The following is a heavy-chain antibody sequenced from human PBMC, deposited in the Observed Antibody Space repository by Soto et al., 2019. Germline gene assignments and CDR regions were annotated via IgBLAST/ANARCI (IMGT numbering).Heavy chain of an antibody. CDR2: VNPILSMS. CDR3: ASRYGSGYRAFAF. J-gene: IGHJ4*02. Sequence: QVQLVQSGAEVKRPGSSVKVSCKASGDTFNFYSINWVRQAPGLGLEWMGRVNPILSMSNYAQRFQGRVTLTADKSTCIVYMEVSSLRSEAPGIYFCASRYGSGYRAFAFWGQGALVTVSS. V-gene: IGHV1-69*04. D-gene: IGHD3-10*01. CDR1: GDTFNFYS.